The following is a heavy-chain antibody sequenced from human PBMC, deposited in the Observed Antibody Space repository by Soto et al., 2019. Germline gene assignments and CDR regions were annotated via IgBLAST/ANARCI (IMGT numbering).Heavy chain of an antibody. Sequence: SETLSLTCAVSGYSISSGYYWGWIRQPPGKGLEWIGSIYHSGSTYYNPPLKSRVTISVDTHKNQFSLKLSSVTAADTAVYYCARALVVPAANAFGPWGQGTLVTVSS. V-gene: IGHV4-38-2*01. J-gene: IGHJ5*02. CDR2: IYHSGST. CDR3: ARALVVPAANAFGP. D-gene: IGHD2-2*01. CDR1: GYSISSGYY.